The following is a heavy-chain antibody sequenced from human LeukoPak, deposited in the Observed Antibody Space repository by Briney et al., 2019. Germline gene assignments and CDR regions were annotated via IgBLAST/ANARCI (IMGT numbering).Heavy chain of an antibody. CDR2: IYPGDSDT. D-gene: IGHD3-10*01. Sequence: GESLKISCKGSGYSFTSYWIGWVRQMPGKGLEWMGTIYPGDSDTRYSPSFQGRVTISADKSISTAYLQWSSLKASDTAMYYCARSVITVVRGHFDYWGQGTLVTVSS. CDR1: GYSFTSYW. J-gene: IGHJ4*02. V-gene: IGHV5-51*01. CDR3: ARSVITVVRGHFDY.